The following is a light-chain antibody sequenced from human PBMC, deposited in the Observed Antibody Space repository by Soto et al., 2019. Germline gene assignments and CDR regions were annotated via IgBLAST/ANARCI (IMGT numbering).Light chain of an antibody. CDR2: DND. Sequence: QSVLTQPPSASGTPGQRVTISCSGSSSNIGGNVVNWYQQLPGTAPKLLVYDNDQRPSGVPDRFSGSKSGTSASLAISGLQSEDEADYYCATWDDSLNSWVFGGGTKVTVL. J-gene: IGLJ3*02. CDR1: SSNIGGNV. V-gene: IGLV1-44*01. CDR3: ATWDDSLNSWV.